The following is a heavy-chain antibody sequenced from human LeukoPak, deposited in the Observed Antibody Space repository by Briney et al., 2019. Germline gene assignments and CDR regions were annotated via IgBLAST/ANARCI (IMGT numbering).Heavy chain of an antibody. J-gene: IGHJ3*02. CDR2: IYNSGST. Sequence: SETLSLTCTVSGDSMSTYYWTWIRQPPGKGLEWIGYIYNSGSTDYNPSLKGRATISVDTSKNQFSLRLSSVTAADTAVYCCARYRAFDIWGQGTMVTVSS. V-gene: IGHV4-59*01. CDR3: ARYRAFDI. CDR1: GDSMSTYY.